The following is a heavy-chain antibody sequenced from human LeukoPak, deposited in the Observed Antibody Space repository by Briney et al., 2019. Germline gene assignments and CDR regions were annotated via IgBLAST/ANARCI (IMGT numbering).Heavy chain of an antibody. D-gene: IGHD2-15*01. CDR1: GFTFSSYW. J-gene: IGHJ4*02. CDR3: AKDHERRVYTSGTPYYFDH. CDR2: INSDGSST. V-gene: IGHV3-74*01. Sequence: GGSLRLSCAASGFTFSSYWMHWVRQAPGKGLVWASRINSDGSSTSYADSVKGRFTISRDNAKNTLYLQMDSLRAEDTAIYYCAKDHERRVYTSGTPYYFDHWGQGTLVTVSS.